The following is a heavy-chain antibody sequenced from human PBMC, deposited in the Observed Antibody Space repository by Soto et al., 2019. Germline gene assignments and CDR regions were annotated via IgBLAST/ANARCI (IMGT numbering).Heavy chain of an antibody. CDR2: IIPIFGTA. CDR3: ARDNVPYGDSPH. CDR1: GGTFSSYA. V-gene: IGHV1-69*13. D-gene: IGHD4-17*01. J-gene: IGHJ4*02. Sequence: GASVKVSCKASGGTFSSYAISWVRQAPGQGLEWMGGIIPIFGTANYAQKFQGRVTIIADESTSTAYMELSSLRSEDTAVYYCARDNVPYGDSPHWGQGTLVTVSS.